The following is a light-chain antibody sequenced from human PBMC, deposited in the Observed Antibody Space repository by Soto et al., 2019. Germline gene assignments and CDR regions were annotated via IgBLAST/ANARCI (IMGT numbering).Light chain of an antibody. CDR3: QQLNSYPLT. V-gene: IGKV1-9*01. J-gene: IGKJ4*01. CDR1: QGISSY. Sequence: DIQLTQSPSFLSASIGDRVIITCRASQGISSYLAWYQQNPGKDPKLLIYAASTLQSGVPSRFSGSGSGTEFSLTISSLQPEDFATYYCQQLNSYPLTFGGGTKVDIK. CDR2: AAS.